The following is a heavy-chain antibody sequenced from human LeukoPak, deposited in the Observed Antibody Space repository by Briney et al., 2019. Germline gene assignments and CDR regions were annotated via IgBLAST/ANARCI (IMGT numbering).Heavy chain of an antibody. CDR2: INPNSGGT. J-gene: IGHJ4*02. CDR3: ARSSSGWYRYFDY. V-gene: IGHV1-2*02. CDR1: GYTFTGYY. Sequence: ASVKVSCKASGYTFTGYYMHWVRQAPGRGLEWMGWINPNSGGTNYAQKFQGRVTMTRDTSISTAYMELSRLRSDDTAVYYCARSSSGWYRYFDYWGQGTLVTVSS. D-gene: IGHD6-19*01.